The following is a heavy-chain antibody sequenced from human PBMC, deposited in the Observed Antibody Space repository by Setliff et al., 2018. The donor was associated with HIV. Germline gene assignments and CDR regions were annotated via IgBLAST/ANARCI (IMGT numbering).Heavy chain of an antibody. V-gene: IGHV1-69*13. J-gene: IGHJ6*03. Sequence: SVKVSCKASGGTFSSYAISWVRQAPGQGLEWMGGIIPIFGTANYAQKFQGRVTITEDESTSTAYMELSSLRSEGTSVYYCARVNGRWYERVLNYYYYMDVWGKGTTVTVSS. CDR1: GGTFSSYA. CDR2: IIPIFGTA. D-gene: IGHD6-13*01. CDR3: ARVNGRWYERVLNYYYYMDV.